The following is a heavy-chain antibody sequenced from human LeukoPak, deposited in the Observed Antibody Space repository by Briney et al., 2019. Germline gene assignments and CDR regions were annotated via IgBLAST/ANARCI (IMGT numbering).Heavy chain of an antibody. CDR1: GGSISSDMYY. CDR2: IYSSGST. J-gene: IGHJ4*02. CDR3: ARVLLWFGESFDY. V-gene: IGHV4-61*02. Sequence: SETLSLTCNVSGGSISSDMYYWNWIRQPAGKGLEWIGRIYSSGSTNYNPSLKSRVTISVDTSKNQFSLRLSSVTAADTAVYYCARVLLWFGESFDYWGQGTLVTVSS. D-gene: IGHD3-10*01.